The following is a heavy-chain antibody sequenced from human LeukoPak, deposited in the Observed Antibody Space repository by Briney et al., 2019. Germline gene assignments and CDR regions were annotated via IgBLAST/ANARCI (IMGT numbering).Heavy chain of an antibody. CDR3: VSGQLVDETPYYHYYIDV. J-gene: IGHJ6*03. CDR2: INPNSGGT. V-gene: IGHV1-2*06. D-gene: IGHD6-6*01. Sequence: ASVKVSCKASGYTFTGYYMHWVRQAPGQGLEWMVRINPNSGGTNYAQKFQGRVTMTRDTSISTAYMELSRLRSDDTAVYYCVSGQLVDETPYYHYYIDVWGKGTTVTVSS. CDR1: GYTFTGYY.